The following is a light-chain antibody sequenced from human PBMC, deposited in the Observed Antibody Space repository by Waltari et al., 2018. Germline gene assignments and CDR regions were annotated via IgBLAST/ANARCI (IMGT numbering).Light chain of an antibody. Sequence: DIVMTQSPDSLAVSLGERATISCRSSQSVLYNSNDKNYLAWYQQKPGQPPRLLIYWASTRESGVPDRFSGSGSGTDFTLTISNLQAEDVAVYYCQQYYRSRTFGQWTKVEIK. V-gene: IGKV4-1*01. CDR3: QQYYRSRT. CDR2: WAS. CDR1: QSVLYNSNDKNY. J-gene: IGKJ1*01.